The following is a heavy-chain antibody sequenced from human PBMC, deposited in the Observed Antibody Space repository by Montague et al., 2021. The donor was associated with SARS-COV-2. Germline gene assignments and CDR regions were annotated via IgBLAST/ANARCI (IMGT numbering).Heavy chain of an antibody. V-gene: IGHV3-23*01. CDR2: ISISDGNT. Sequence: SLRLSCAASGFTFSSYAMSWVRQASGKGLEWVSTISISDGNTYYADSVKGRFTISRDKSKNTLYLQMNSLRAEDTAVYYCAKDRQLVGDDAFDIWGQGTMVTVSS. J-gene: IGHJ3*02. CDR3: AKDRQLVGDDAFDI. CDR1: GFTFSSYA. D-gene: IGHD6-13*01.